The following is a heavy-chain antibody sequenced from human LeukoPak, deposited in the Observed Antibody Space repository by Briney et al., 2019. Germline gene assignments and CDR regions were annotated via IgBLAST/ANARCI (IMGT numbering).Heavy chain of an antibody. Sequence: GGSLRLSCAASGFTFSSYSMNWVRQVPGKGLEWVSYISSSSSTIYYTDSVKGRFTISRDNAKNSLYLQMNSLRDEDTAVYYCARPTYGDYGMDVWGQGTTVTVSS. CDR2: ISSSSSTI. J-gene: IGHJ6*02. CDR1: GFTFSSYS. D-gene: IGHD4-17*01. CDR3: ARPTYGDYGMDV. V-gene: IGHV3-48*02.